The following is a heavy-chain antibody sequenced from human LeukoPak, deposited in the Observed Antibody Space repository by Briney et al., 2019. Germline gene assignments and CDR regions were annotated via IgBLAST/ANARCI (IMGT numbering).Heavy chain of an antibody. CDR1: GGPISSYY. D-gene: IGHD3-10*01. V-gene: IGHV4-59*01. J-gene: IGHJ4*02. CDR3: ARGRFGKIFDY. Sequence: SETLSLTCTVSGGPISSYYWSWIRQPPGKGLEWIGFFYYSGSTNYNPSLKSRVTISVDTSKNQFSLKLSSVTAPDTAVYYCARGRFGKIFDYWGQGTLVTVSS. CDR2: FYYSGST.